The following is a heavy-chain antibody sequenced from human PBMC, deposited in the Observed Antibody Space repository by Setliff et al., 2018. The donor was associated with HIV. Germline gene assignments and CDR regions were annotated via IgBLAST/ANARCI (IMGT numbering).Heavy chain of an antibody. CDR3: ARPHSGRGGGAYFDP. V-gene: IGHV4-39*01. CDR2: IFYSGST. CDR1: NGSISSSSYF. D-gene: IGHD6-19*01. Sequence: PSETLSLTCTVSNGSISSSSYFWGWIRQPPGKGLEWIGNIFYSGSTYYNPSLKSRVLISVDTSKNQFSLKLTSVTAADTAVYYCARPHSGRGGGAYFDPWGQGILVTVSS. J-gene: IGHJ5*02.